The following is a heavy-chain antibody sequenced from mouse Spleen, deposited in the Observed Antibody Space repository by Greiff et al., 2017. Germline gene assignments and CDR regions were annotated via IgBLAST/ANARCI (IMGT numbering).Heavy chain of an antibody. CDR1: GFSLTSYG. Sequence: QVQLKESGPGLVAPSQSLSITCTVSGFSLTSYGVHWVRQPPGKGLEWLGVIWAGGSTNYNSALMSRLSISKDNSKSQVFLKMNSLQTDDTAMYYCARERGENWDPFAYWGQGTLVTVSA. V-gene: IGHV2-9*02. J-gene: IGHJ3*01. CDR3: ARERGENWDPFAY. CDR2: IWAGGST. D-gene: IGHD4-1*01.